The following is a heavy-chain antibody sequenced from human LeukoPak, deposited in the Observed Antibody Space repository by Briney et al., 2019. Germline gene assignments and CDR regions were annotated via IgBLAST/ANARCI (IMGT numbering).Heavy chain of an antibody. D-gene: IGHD3-22*01. J-gene: IGHJ6*03. CDR1: GGSIISYY. V-gene: IGHV4-4*07. CDR3: ARLKFYDSTGYTPGYYMDV. CDR2: IYPSGST. Sequence: PSETLSLTCTVSGGSIISYYWSWVRQSAGKGLEWIGRIYPSGSTEYNTSLKSRATMSVDMSKKQFSLKLTSVTAADTAVYYCARLKFYDSTGYTPGYYMDVWGKGTTVTVSS.